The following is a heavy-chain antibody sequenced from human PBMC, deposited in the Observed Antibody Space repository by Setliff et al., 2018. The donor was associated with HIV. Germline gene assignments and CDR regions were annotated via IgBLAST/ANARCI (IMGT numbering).Heavy chain of an antibody. V-gene: IGHV4-59*10. CDR3: ARASSRLNCSGGSCYRAPYAFDI. CDR2: IYTSGST. J-gene: IGHJ3*02. D-gene: IGHD2-15*01. CDR1: GGSFSGYY. Sequence: LSLTCAVYGGSFSGYYWSWIRQPAGKGLEWIGHIYTSGSTNYNPSLKSRVTISVDTSKNQFSLKLSSVTAADTAVYYCARASSRLNCSGGSCYRAPYAFDIWGQGTMVTVSS.